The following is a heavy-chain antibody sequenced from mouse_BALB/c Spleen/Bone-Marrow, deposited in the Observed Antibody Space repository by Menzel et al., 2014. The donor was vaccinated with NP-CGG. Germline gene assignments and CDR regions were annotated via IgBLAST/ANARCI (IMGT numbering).Heavy chain of an antibody. V-gene: IGHV7-3*02. CDR1: GFTFTDYY. CDR3: ARDINYDIYWYFDV. D-gene: IGHD2-4*01. Sequence: EVKLMESGGGLVQPGGSLRLSCAPSGFTFTDYYMSWVRQPPGKALEWLGFIRNKAKGYTSEYSASVKGRFTISRDNSQSIIYLQMNTLRAGDSATYYCARDINYDIYWYFDVWGAGTAVTVSS. CDR2: IRNKAKGYTS. J-gene: IGHJ1*01.